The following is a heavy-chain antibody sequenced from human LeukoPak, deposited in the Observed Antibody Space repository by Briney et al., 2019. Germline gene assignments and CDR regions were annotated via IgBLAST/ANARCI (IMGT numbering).Heavy chain of an antibody. CDR2: IYYSGST. CDR1: GGSISSSSYY. V-gene: IGHV4-39*07. J-gene: IGHJ3*02. CDR3: ARSLSLLGAFDI. Sequence: SETLSLTCTVSGGSISSSSYYWGWIRQPPGKGLEWIGSIYYSGSTYYNPSLKSRVTISVDTSKNQFSLKLSSVTAADTAVYYCARSLSLLGAFDIWGQGTMVTVSS. D-gene: IGHD2-21*01.